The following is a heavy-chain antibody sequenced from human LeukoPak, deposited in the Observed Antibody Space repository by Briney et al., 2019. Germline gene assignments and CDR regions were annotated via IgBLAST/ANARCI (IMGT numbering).Heavy chain of an antibody. CDR2: IYYSGST. D-gene: IGHD5-24*01. V-gene: IGHV4-39*01. Sequence: SETLSLTCTVSGGSISSSSYYWGWIRQPPGKGLEWIGSIYYSGSTYYNPSLKSRVTISVDTSKNQFSLKLSSVTAADTAVYYCARVGMATIYYWGQGTLVTVSS. J-gene: IGHJ4*02. CDR3: ARVGMATIYY. CDR1: GGSISSSSYY.